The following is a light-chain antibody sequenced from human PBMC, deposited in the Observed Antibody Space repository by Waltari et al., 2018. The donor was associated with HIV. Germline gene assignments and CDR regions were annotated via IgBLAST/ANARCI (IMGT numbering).Light chain of an antibody. V-gene: IGKV1-39*01. CDR1: QPVGAN. CDR3: QQTYTVPRT. Sequence: DLQMAQSPSSLSASVGDRVTLSCRARQPVGANLNSYQVKWGDAPKLLLYGVSSLNSGVSSRFSGGGSGTNFTLTINSLQPGDSATYYCQQTYTVPRTFGRGTRVEI. J-gene: IGKJ1*01. CDR2: GVS.